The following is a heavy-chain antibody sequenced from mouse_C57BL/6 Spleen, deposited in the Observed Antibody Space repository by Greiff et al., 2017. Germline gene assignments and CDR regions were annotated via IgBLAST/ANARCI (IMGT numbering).Heavy chain of an antibody. CDR2: INPGSGGT. Sequence: QVQLQQSGAELVRPGTSVKVSCKASGYAFTNYLIEWVKQRPGQGLEWIGVINPGSGGTNYNEKFKGKATLTADKSSSTAYMQLSSLTSEDSAVYFCARGYYGGDYWGQGTTLTVSS. J-gene: IGHJ2*01. CDR1: GYAFTNYL. CDR3: ARGYYGGDY. D-gene: IGHD1-1*01. V-gene: IGHV1-54*01.